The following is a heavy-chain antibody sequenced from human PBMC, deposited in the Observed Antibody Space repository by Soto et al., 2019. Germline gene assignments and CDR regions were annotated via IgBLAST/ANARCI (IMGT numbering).Heavy chain of an antibody. CDR3: ATTETTTVTTILLDY. CDR1: GGTFSSYA. CDR2: FTPIFGTA. Sequence: QVQLVQSGAEVKKPGSSVKVSCKASGGTFSSYAISWVRQAPGQGLEWMGGFTPIFGTANYAQKFQGRVTITADESTSTAYMELSSLRSEDTAVYYCATTETTTVTTILLDYWGQGTLVTVSS. V-gene: IGHV1-69*01. D-gene: IGHD4-17*01. J-gene: IGHJ4*02.